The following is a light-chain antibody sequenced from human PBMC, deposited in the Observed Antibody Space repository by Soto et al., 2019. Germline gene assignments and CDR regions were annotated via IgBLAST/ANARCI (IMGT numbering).Light chain of an antibody. CDR1: SSDVGGYNY. Sequence: QSVLTQPASVSGSPGQSITISCIGTSSDVGGYNYVSWYQQHPGRAPKLIISDVSNRPSGISNRFSGSKSGNTASLAISGLQAEDEADYYCSSYTIGNTWVFGGGTKLTVL. CDR3: SSYTIGNTWV. J-gene: IGLJ3*02. CDR2: DVS. V-gene: IGLV2-14*03.